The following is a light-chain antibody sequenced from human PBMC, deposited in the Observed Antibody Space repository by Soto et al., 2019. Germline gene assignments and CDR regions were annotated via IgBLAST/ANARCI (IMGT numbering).Light chain of an antibody. J-gene: IGLJ1*01. CDR2: EVS. CDR1: SSDVGGYNY. Sequence: QSALTQPASVSGSPGQSITISCTGTSSDVGGYNYASWYQQLPGKAPKLMIYEVSNRPSGVPDRVSASKSGNTASLTVSGLRAEDEADYYCSSYAGSNNFVFGSGTKVTVL. V-gene: IGLV2-8*01. CDR3: SSYAGSNNFV.